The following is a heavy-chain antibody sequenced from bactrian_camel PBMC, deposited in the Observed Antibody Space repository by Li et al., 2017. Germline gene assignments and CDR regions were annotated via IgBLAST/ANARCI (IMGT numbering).Heavy chain of an antibody. V-gene: IGHV3S53*01. J-gene: IGHJ4*01. D-gene: IGHD5*01. CDR3: AAGRGSGGDCFGLPRLMDY. CDR2: VDSNGVT. Sequence: QVQLVESGGGSVQAGGSLTLSCSASESTYRSICMAWFRQAPGSQRETVATVDSNGVTKVAGSVKGRFTISKDNSKNTLYLHMNNLNAEDTAMYYCAAGRGSGGDCFGLPRLMDYWGQGTQVTVS. CDR1: ESTYRSIC.